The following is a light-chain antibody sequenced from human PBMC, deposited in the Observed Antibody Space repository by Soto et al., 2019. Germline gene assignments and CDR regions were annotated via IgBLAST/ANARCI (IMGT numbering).Light chain of an antibody. CDR3: SSYTTSSTYV. CDR2: EVS. CDR1: SSDIGSNNY. V-gene: IGLV2-14*01. J-gene: IGLJ1*01. Sequence: QPVLTQPASVSGSPGQSTTISCTGTSSDIGSNNYVSWYQQHPGRAPRLMIYEVSNRPSGVSNRFSGSKSGNTASLTISGLQAEDEADYYCSSYTTSSTYVFGPGTKLTVL.